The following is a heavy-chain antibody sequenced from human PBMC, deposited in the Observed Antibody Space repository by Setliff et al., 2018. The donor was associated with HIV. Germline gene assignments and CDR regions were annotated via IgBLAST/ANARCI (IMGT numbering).Heavy chain of an antibody. CDR2: VYQSGST. V-gene: IGHV4-39*01. CDR1: GGSISDSKSY. J-gene: IGHJ2*01. Sequence: KTSETLSLTCTVSGGSISDSKSYWGWIRQPPGKGLEWLGGVYQSGSTKNTPPLKSRVTISVDTSKKQFSLKLDSVTAADTAIYYCARQLYDVLTGTYWYFDLWGRGTLVTVSS. D-gene: IGHD3-9*01. CDR3: ARQLYDVLTGTYWYFDL.